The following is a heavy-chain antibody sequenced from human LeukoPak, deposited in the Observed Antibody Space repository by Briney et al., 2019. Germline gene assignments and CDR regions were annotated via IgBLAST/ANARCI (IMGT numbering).Heavy chain of an antibody. CDR1: GYSFTSYW. V-gene: IGHV5-51*01. D-gene: IGHD5-18*01. Sequence: GESLKISCKGSGYSFTSYWIGWVRQTPGKGLEWMGVIYPGDSRTRYNPSFEGLVTISADKSINAAYLQWSSLKASDTAMYYCACREFYSPWPGPWGQGTLVTVSS. J-gene: IGHJ5*02. CDR3: ACREFYSPWPGP. CDR2: IYPGDSRT.